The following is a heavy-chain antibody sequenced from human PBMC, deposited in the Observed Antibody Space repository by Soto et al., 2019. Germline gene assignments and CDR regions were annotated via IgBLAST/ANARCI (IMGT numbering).Heavy chain of an antibody. J-gene: IGHJ4*02. CDR2: IYPGSGGT. Sequence: ASVKVSCKTSGYTSSGFYIDWVRQAPGQGLESMGWIYPGSGGTDYAQKFQGRVTMTRDTSISTAYMELSRLRSDDTAVYYCRVTGVSEVDYCGQGTLVTVSS. V-gene: IGHV1-2*02. CDR3: RVTGVSEVDY. D-gene: IGHD2-8*01. CDR1: GYTSSGFY.